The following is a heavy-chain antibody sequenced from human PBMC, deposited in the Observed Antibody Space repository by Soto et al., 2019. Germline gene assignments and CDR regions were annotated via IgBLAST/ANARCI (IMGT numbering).Heavy chain of an antibody. Sequence: GGSLRLSCGASGFIFSSFGMHWVRQAPGKGLEWVAVISYDGSHEFYAESVKGRFTISRDDSENTLYLQMGSLRAEDTAMYYCARDGGCQLRLNWYFDLWGRGTLVTVSS. CDR1: GFIFSSFG. V-gene: IGHV3-33*01. CDR2: ISYDGSHE. J-gene: IGHJ2*01. CDR3: ARDGGCQLRLNWYFDL. D-gene: IGHD2-2*01.